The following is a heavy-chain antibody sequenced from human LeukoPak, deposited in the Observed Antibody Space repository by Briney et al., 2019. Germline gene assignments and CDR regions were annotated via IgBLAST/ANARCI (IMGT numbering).Heavy chain of an antibody. CDR3: ARDPISGSYFDY. J-gene: IGHJ4*02. CDR1: GFTFSSYA. V-gene: IGHV3-30*04. D-gene: IGHD1-26*01. CDR2: ISYDGSNK. Sequence: GGSLRLSCAASGFTFSSYAMHWVRQAPGKGLEWVAVISYDGSNKYYADSVKGRFTISRDNSKNTLYLQMNSLRAEDTAVYYCARDPISGSYFDYWGQGTLVTVSS.